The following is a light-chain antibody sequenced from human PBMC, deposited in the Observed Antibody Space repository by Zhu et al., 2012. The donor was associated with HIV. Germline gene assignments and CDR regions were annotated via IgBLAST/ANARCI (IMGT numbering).Light chain of an antibody. CDR3: QHYVPSPMYT. CDR2: GAS. Sequence: EIVLTQSPGTLSLSPGERATLSCRASQTVSRNYLAWYQQKPGQAPRLLIYGASRRVTGIPDRFSGSGSGTDFTLTISRLEPEDFAVYYCQHYVPSPMYTFGQGTKLGI. J-gene: IGKJ2*01. V-gene: IGKV3-20*01. CDR1: QTVSRNY.